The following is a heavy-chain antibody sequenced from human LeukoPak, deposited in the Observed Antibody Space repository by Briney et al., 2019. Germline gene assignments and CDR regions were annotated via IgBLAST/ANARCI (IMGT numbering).Heavy chain of an antibody. CDR3: ARGFTVYYYYYGMDV. CDR2: INHSGST. CDR1: GGSFSGYY. V-gene: IGHV4-34*01. Sequence: SETLSLTCAVYGGSFSGYYWIWIRQPPGKGLEWIGEINHSGSTNYNPSLKSRVTISVDTSKNQFSLKLSSVTAADTAVYYCARGFTVYYYYYGMDVWGQGTTVTVSS. J-gene: IGHJ6*02.